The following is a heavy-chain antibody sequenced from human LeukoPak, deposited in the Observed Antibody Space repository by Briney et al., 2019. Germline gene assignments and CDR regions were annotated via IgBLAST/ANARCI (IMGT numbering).Heavy chain of an antibody. CDR1: GFTFSSYS. Sequence: AGGSLRLSCAASGFTFSSYSMNWVRQAPGKGLEWVSYISSSSSTIYYADSVKGRFTISRDNAKNSLYLQMNSLRAEDTAVYYCARGALELVVRFYYMDVWGKGTTVTVSS. CDR2: ISSSSSTI. V-gene: IGHV3-48*01. D-gene: IGHD1-26*01. J-gene: IGHJ6*03. CDR3: ARGALELVVRFYYMDV.